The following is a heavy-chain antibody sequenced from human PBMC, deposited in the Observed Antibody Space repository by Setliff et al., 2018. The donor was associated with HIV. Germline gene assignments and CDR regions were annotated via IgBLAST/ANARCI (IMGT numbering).Heavy chain of an antibody. J-gene: IGHJ6*02. V-gene: IGHV3-53*01. CDR2: IYSDGSS. CDR1: GFTVSRFY. CDR3: AKPLTQWGVSPYHYAVDV. D-gene: IGHD1-26*01. Sequence: GGSLRLSCAASGFTVSRFYMSWVRQAPGKGLEWVSVIYSDGSSYYADSVKGRFTISTDNSKNTLYLQMNSLRAEDTAVYYCAKPLTQWGVSPYHYAVDVWGQGTTVTVSS.